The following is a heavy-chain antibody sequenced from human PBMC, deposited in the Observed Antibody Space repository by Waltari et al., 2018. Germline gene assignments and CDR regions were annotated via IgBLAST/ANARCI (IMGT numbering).Heavy chain of an antibody. V-gene: IGHV3-23*04. Sequence: EVQLVESGGGLVQPGGSLRLSCAASGFTFSSYAMSWFRQPPGKGLEWVSAISGSDGRTYYADSVKGRCTISRDNSKNTLYLRMNSLRAEDTAVYYCAKVYRAAAANDAFDIWGQGAMVTVSS. CDR3: AKVYRAAAANDAFDI. CDR1: GFTFSSYA. CDR2: ISGSDGRT. D-gene: IGHD6-13*01. J-gene: IGHJ3*02.